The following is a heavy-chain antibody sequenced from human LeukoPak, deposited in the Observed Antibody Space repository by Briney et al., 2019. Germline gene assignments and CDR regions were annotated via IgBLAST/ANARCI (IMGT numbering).Heavy chain of an antibody. CDR3: ARDAGRSSGSNWFDP. CDR2: IRFDGTTK. D-gene: IGHD3-22*01. CDR1: GFTFSNYG. Sequence: PGGSLRLSCAASGFTFSNYGMYWVRQAPGQGLEWLTFIRFDGTTKYYADSVKGRFIISRDNSKNTLYLQMNSLTVEDTAVYYCARDAGRSSGSNWFDPWGQGTLVTVSS. V-gene: IGHV3-30*02. J-gene: IGHJ5*02.